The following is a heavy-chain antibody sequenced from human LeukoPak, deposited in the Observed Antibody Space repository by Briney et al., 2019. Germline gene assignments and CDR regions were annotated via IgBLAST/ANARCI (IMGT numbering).Heavy chain of an antibody. V-gene: IGHV3-49*04. CDR2: IRSKAYGGAT. D-gene: IGHD3-22*01. CDR3: TRDRYYYDSSGYYGFDS. Sequence: GGSLRLSCAASGFTFTDYTMNWVRQAPGKGLEWVGFIRSKAYGGATEYAASVKGRFTISRDDSKSIAYLQVNSLKTEDTAVYYCTRDRYYYDSSGYYGFDSWGQGTLVTVSS. CDR1: GFTFTDYT. J-gene: IGHJ4*02.